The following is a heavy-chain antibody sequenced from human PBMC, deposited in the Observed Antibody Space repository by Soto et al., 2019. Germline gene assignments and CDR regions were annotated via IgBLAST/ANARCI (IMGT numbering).Heavy chain of an antibody. V-gene: IGHV3-23*01. CDR2: ISGSGGST. D-gene: IGHD1-26*01. Sequence: EVQLLESGGGLVQPGGSLRLSCAASGFTFSSYAMSWVRQAPGKGLEWVSTISGSGGSTYYADSVKGRFTTSRDTSKNTLYLRMDGTTAEDTAVYYCAKGRWEVYGFDVWGQGTTVTVSS. J-gene: IGHJ6*02. CDR1: GFTFSSYA. CDR3: AKGRWEVYGFDV.